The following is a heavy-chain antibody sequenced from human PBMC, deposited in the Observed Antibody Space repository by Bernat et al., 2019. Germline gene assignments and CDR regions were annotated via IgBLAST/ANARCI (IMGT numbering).Heavy chain of an antibody. J-gene: IGHJ4*02. CDR2: ISTSGSTI. Sequence: EVQLVESGGGLVQPGGSLRLSCAASGFSFSSYEMNWVRQAPGKGLEWVSCISTSGSTIYYADSVKGRFTISRDNAKNSLYLQMNSLRAEDTAIYYCLGVLVVYATLQGANHFDYWGQGTLVTVSS. D-gene: IGHD2-8*02. CDR3: LGVLVVYATLQGANHFDY. V-gene: IGHV3-48*03. CDR1: GFSFSSYE.